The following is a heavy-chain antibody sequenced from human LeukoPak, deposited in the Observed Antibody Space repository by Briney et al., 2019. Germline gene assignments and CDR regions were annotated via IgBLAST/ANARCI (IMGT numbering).Heavy chain of an antibody. J-gene: IGHJ4*02. V-gene: IGHV4-38-2*01. CDR1: GYSISSGYY. CDR3: ARRRNWNYGGYFDY. CDR2: VYHSGST. D-gene: IGHD1-7*01. Sequence: SETLSLTCAVSGYSISSGYYWGWIRQPPGKGLEWIGSVYHSGSTYYNPSLKSRVTIPVDTSENQFSLKLSSVTAADTAVYYCARRRNWNYGGYFDYWGQGTLVTVSS.